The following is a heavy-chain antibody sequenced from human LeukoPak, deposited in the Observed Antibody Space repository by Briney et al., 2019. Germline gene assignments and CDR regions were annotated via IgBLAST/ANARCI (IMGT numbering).Heavy chain of an antibody. D-gene: IGHD6-13*01. Sequence: GGSLRLSCAASGLTLSISYISWVRQAPGKGLEWVSVIYNDGRTYYADSVKSRFTISRDNSKNTLHFQMNSLRVEDTAVYYCARGIGRSWSLDNWGQGTLVTVSS. CDR2: IYNDGRT. V-gene: IGHV3-53*01. CDR1: GLTLSISY. CDR3: ARGIGRSWSLDN. J-gene: IGHJ4*02.